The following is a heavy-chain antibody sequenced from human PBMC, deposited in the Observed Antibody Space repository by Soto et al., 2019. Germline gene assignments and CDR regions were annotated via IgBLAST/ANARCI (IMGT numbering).Heavy chain of an antibody. CDR2: ISAYNGNT. CDR1: GYTFTSYG. D-gene: IGHD2-15*01. V-gene: IGHV1-18*01. CDR3: ARDVMDCSGGSCYSNWFDP. Sequence: GASVKVCCKASGYTFTSYGISWVRQAPGQGLEWMGWISAYNGNTNYAQKLQGRVTMTTDTSTSTAYMELRSLRSDDTAVYYCARDVMDCSGGSCYSNWFDPWGQGTLVTVSS. J-gene: IGHJ5*02.